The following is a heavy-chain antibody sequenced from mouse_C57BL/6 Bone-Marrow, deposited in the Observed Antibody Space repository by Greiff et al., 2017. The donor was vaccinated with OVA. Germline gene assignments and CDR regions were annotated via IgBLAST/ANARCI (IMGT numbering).Heavy chain of an antibody. D-gene: IGHD1-1*01. CDR2: IFPGSGST. CDR3: ARRDITTFYAMDY. CDR1: GYTFTDYY. Sequence: VQLVESGPELVKPGASVKISCKASGYTFTDYYINWVKQRPGQGLEWIGWIFPGSGSTYYNEKFKGKATLTVDKSSSTAYMLLSSLTSEDSAVYFCARRDITTFYAMDYWGQGTSVTVSS. J-gene: IGHJ4*01. V-gene: IGHV1-75*01.